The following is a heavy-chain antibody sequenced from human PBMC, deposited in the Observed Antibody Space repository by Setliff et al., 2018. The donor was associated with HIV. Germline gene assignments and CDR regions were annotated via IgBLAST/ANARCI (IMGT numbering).Heavy chain of an antibody. D-gene: IGHD5-12*01. Sequence: SETLSLTCAVYGGSFNDYYWTWIRQPPGKGLEWIGEINHSGSTNYNPSLKSRVTISLDTSKNQFSLKLSSVTAADTAMYYCARMYSGYDWSPAGARTRYFDYWGQGTLVTVSS. CDR3: ARMYSGYDWSPAGARTRYFDY. CDR1: GGSFNDYY. CDR2: INHSGST. J-gene: IGHJ4*02. V-gene: IGHV4-34*01.